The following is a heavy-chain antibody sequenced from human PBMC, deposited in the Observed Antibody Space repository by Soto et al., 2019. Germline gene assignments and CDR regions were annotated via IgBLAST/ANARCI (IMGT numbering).Heavy chain of an antibody. V-gene: IGHV3-23*01. CDR2: ISATGGSA. CDR1: GFTFSSYA. CDR3: AKGTTAVYCFDF. J-gene: IGHJ4*02. D-gene: IGHD2-15*01. Sequence: DVQLSESGGGLVQPGGSLRLSCAASGFTFSSYAMSWVRQAPGKGLEWVSAISATGGSAFYADSVKGRFTISRDNSKNTVFLQIDSLLTEDTAVYYCAKGTTAVYCFDFWGQGTLVTVSS.